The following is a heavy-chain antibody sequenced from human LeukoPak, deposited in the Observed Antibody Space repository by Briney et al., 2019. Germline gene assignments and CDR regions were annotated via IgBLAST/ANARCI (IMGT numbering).Heavy chain of an antibody. D-gene: IGHD1-7*01. J-gene: IGHJ4*02. Sequence: ASVKVSCKASGYTFTGYYMRWVRQAPGQGLEWMGWINPNSGGTNYAQKFQGGVTMTRDTSISTAYMELSRLRSDDTAVYYCARGSAGTTFIAYWGQGTLVTVSS. V-gene: IGHV1-2*02. CDR1: GYTFTGYY. CDR2: INPNSGGT. CDR3: ARGSAGTTFIAY.